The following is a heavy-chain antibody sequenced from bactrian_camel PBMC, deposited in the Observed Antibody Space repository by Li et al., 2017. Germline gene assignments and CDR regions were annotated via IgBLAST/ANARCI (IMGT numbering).Heavy chain of an antibody. CDR1: KPLVSARC. D-gene: IGHD6*01. Sequence: HVQLVESGGGSVQVGESLTLSCKVSKPLVSARCMAWFRQSPGREREAIATIASDGTPDYLDFVKGRFTILKDNAKNTLYLQMNNLKPDDSAIYYCAARGHDGGFWYRETAFRTWGQVTQVTVS. CDR2: IASDGTP. J-gene: IGHJ6*01. CDR3: AARGHDGGFWYRETAFRT. V-gene: IGHV3S53*01.